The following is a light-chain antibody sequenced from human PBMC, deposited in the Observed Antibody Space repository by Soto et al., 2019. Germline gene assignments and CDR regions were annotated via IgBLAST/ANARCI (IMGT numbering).Light chain of an antibody. CDR2: WAS. CDR1: QSVLYSSDNKNY. CDR3: QQSYTTPLT. J-gene: IGKJ4*01. Sequence: DIVMTQSPDSLAVSLGERATINCQSSQSVLYSSDNKNYLAWYQQKPGQPPKLLIYWASTRESGVPDRFSGSGSATDFTLTISSLQAEDVAVYYCQQSYTTPLTFGGGTTVEIK. V-gene: IGKV4-1*01.